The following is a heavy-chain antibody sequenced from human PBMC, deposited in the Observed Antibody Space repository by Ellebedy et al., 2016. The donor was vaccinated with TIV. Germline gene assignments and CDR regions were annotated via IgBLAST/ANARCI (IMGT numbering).Heavy chain of an antibody. V-gene: IGHV4-39*01. D-gene: IGHD6-13*01. CDR2: IYYSGST. CDR1: GGSISSSSYY. CDR3: ARQGRIAAAGTR. Sequence: MPSETLSLTCTVSGGSISSSSYYWGWIRQPPGKGLEWIGSIYYSGSTYYNPSLKIRVTISVETSKNKFSLKLSSVTAADKAVYYCARQGRIAAAGTRWGQGTLVTVSS. J-gene: IGHJ4*02.